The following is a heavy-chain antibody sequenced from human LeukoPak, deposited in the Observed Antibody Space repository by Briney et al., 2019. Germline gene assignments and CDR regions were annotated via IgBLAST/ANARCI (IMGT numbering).Heavy chain of an antibody. D-gene: IGHD3-10*01. CDR3: WGSGSYYYYGMDV. CDR1: GFTFSDYY. J-gene: IGHJ6*02. Sequence: GGSLRLSCAASGFTFSDYYMSWIRQAPGKGLEWVSYISSSGSTIYYADSVKGRFTISRDNAKNSLYLQMNSLRAEDTAVYYCWGSGSYYYYGMDVWGQGTTVTVSS. V-gene: IGHV3-11*01. CDR2: ISSSGSTI.